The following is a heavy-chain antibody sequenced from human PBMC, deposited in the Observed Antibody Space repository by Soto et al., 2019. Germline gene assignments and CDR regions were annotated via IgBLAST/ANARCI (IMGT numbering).Heavy chain of an antibody. J-gene: IGHJ4*02. V-gene: IGHV3-73*01. D-gene: IGHD3-16*02. CDR2: IRSKANSYAT. CDR3: TVFMITFGGVISK. CDR1: GFTFSGSA. Sequence: VQLVESGGGLVQPGGSLKLSCAASGFTFSGSAMHWVRQASGKGLEWVGRIRSKANSYATAYAASVKGRFTISRDDSKNTAYLQMNSLKTEDTAVYYCTVFMITFGGVISKWGQGTLVTVSS.